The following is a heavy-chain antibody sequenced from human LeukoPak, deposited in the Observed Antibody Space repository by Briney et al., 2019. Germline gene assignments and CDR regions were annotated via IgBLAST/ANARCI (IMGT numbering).Heavy chain of an antibody. Sequence: GGSLRLSCAASGFTVSSNYMSWVRQAPGKGLEWVSVIYSGGSTYYADSVKGRFTISRDNSKNTLYLQMNSLRAEDTAVYYCAREAIKVGGGGGGTFDIWGQGTMVTVSS. CDR3: AREAIKVGGGGGGTFDI. D-gene: IGHD3-16*01. CDR1: GFTVSSNY. CDR2: IYSGGST. V-gene: IGHV3-66*01. J-gene: IGHJ3*02.